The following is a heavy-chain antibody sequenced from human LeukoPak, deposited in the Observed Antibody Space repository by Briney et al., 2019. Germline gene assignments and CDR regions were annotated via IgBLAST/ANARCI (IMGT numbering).Heavy chain of an antibody. CDR2: ISSSGNTI. V-gene: IGHV3-11*04. CDR1: GVTFSDYF. Sequence: GGSLRLSCAASGVTFSDYFMTWIRQTPGKGLEWVSYISSSGNTIYYADSVKGRFTISRDNSKNSLYLLMNSLRAEDTAVYYCARGRGLPGPLDYWGQGTLVTVSS. J-gene: IGHJ4*02. CDR3: ARGRGLPGPLDY. D-gene: IGHD3-10*01.